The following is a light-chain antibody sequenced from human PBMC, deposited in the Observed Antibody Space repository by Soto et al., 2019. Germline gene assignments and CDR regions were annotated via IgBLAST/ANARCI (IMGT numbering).Light chain of an antibody. V-gene: IGKV3-15*01. CDR3: QQYNNWPPWT. CDR1: QSVSSN. Sequence: EIWMTQYPATLSVSPGERATLSCRASQSVSSNLAWYQQKPGQAPRLLIYGASTRATGIPARFSGSGSGTEFTLTISSLQSEDFSVYYCQQYNNWPPWTFGQGTKVDIK. CDR2: GAS. J-gene: IGKJ1*01.